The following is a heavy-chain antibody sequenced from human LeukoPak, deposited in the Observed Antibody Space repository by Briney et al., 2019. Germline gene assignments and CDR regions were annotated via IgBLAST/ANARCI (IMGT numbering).Heavy chain of an antibody. Sequence: SETLSLTCTASGGSISSSNYYWGWIRQPPGKGLEWIGSIYYSGSTNYNPSLKSRVTISVDTSKNQFSLKLSSMTAADTAVYFCAREGDYGDNFDYWGQGSQVTVSS. J-gene: IGHJ4*02. CDR2: IYYSGST. V-gene: IGHV4-39*07. CDR3: AREGDYGDNFDY. CDR1: GGSISSSNYY. D-gene: IGHD4-17*01.